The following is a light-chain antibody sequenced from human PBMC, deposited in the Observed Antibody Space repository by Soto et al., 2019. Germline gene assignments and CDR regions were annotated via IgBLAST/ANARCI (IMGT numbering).Light chain of an antibody. V-gene: IGLV1-40*01. CDR2: GNS. Sequence: QAVVTQPPSVSGAPGQRVTISCTGSSSNIGAGYDVHWYQQLPGTAPKLLIYGNSNRPSGVPDRFSGSKSGTSASLAITGLQAEDEADYYCQSYDSSLSGAVFGGGTQLNVL. CDR3: QSYDSSLSGAV. J-gene: IGLJ7*01. CDR1: SSNIGAGYD.